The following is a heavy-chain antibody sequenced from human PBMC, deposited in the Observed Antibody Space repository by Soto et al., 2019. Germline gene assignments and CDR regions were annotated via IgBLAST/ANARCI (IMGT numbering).Heavy chain of an antibody. V-gene: IGHV4-34*01. Sequence: SSETLSLTCAVYGGSFSGYYWSWIRQPPGKGLEWIGEINHSGSTNYNPSLKSRVTISVDTSKNQFSLKLSSVTAADTAVYYCARAKRLRIVATGGYYYYGMDVWGQGTTVTVSS. CDR2: INHSGST. D-gene: IGHD5-12*01. J-gene: IGHJ6*02. CDR1: GGSFSGYY. CDR3: ARAKRLRIVATGGYYYYGMDV.